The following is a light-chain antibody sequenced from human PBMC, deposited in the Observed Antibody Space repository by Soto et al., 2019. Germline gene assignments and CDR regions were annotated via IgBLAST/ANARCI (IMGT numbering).Light chain of an antibody. J-gene: IGLJ3*02. CDR3: SSYTSSSTLWV. Sequence: QSALTQPASVSGSPGQSITISCTGTSSDVGDYNYVSWYQQHPGKAPKLMIYGVSNRPSGVSNRFSGSKSGNTASLTISGLQAEDEADYYCSSYTSSSTLWVFGGGTKLTVL. CDR2: GVS. CDR1: SSDVGDYNY. V-gene: IGLV2-14*01.